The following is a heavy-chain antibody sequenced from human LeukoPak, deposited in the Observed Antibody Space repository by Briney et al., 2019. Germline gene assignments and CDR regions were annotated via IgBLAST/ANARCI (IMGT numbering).Heavy chain of an antibody. V-gene: IGHV3-21*04. CDR1: GFTFSSYS. CDR3: AKAPRMGQQLAHYYYYYGMDV. Sequence: GGSLRLSCAASGFTFSSYSMNWVRQAPGKGLEWVSSISSSSSYIYYADSVKGRFTISRDNSKNTLYLQMNSLRAEDTAVYYCAKAPRMGQQLAHYYYYYGMDVWGQGTTVTVSS. CDR2: ISSSSSYI. D-gene: IGHD6-13*01. J-gene: IGHJ6*02.